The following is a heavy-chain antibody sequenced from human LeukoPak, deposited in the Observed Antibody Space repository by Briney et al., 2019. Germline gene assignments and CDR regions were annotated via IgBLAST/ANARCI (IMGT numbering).Heavy chain of an antibody. CDR1: GGSISSYY. Sequence: SETLSLTCTVSGGSISSYYWSWIRQPAGKGLEWIGRIYTSGCTNYNPSLKSRVTMSVDTSKNQFSLKLSSVTAADTAVYYCARVRGDSSGYYYGITIFDYWGQGTLVTVSS. CDR3: ARVRGDSSGYYYGITIFDY. CDR2: IYTSGCT. D-gene: IGHD3-22*01. V-gene: IGHV4-4*07. J-gene: IGHJ4*02.